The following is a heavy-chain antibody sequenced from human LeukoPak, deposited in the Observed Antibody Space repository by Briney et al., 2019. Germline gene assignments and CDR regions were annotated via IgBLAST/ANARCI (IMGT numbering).Heavy chain of an antibody. Sequence: PGGSLRLSCVASGFTFSHAWMSWVRQAPGKGLEWVGRIKSKTDGGTTDYAAPVKGRFTISRDDSKNTLYLQMNSLKTEDTAVYYCTTAVRSSGPDYWGQGTLVTVSS. CDR2: IKSKTDGGTT. V-gene: IGHV3-15*01. D-gene: IGHD6-19*01. CDR3: TTAVRSSGPDY. CDR1: GFTFSHAW. J-gene: IGHJ4*02.